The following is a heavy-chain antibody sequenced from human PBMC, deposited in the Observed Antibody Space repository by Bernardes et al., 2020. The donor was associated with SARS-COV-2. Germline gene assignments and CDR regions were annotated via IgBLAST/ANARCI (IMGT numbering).Heavy chain of an antibody. J-gene: IGHJ6*02. CDR2: IWYDGSNK. V-gene: IGHV3-33*01. CDR3: ARDSISLGYGMDV. D-gene: IGHD3-3*02. CDR1: GFTFSSYG. Sequence: GGSLRLSCAASGFTFSSYGMHWVRQAPGKGLEWVAVIWYDGSNKYYADSVKGRFTISRDNSKNTLYLQMNSLRAEDTAVYYCARDSISLGYGMDVWGQGTTVTVSS.